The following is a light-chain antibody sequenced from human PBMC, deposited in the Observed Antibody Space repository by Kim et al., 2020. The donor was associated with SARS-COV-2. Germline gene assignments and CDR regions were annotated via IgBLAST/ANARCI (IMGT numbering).Light chain of an antibody. Sequence: LSPGERATLSCRASQSVDCYLAWYQQKPGQAPRLLIYAASTGATGVPARFSGRGSGTEFTLTINSLESEDFAVYYCQQYSNWPLTFGQGTKVDIK. V-gene: IGKV3D-15*01. CDR3: QQYSNWPLT. CDR2: AAS. J-gene: IGKJ1*01. CDR1: QSVDCY.